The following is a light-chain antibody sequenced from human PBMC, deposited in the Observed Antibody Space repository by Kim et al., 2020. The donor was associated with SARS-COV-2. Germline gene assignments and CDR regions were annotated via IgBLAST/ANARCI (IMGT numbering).Light chain of an antibody. V-gene: IGLV1-40*01. J-gene: IGLJ2*01. CDR3: QSGSLSEVI. CDR1: GSDIGAGYD. Sequence: PGQRVTISCTVSGSDIGAGYDVHWYQLLPGTAPKLLIYENNNRPSGVPDRFSGSKSGTSASLAITGLQAEDEADYYCQSGSLSEVIFGGGTQLTVL. CDR2: ENN.